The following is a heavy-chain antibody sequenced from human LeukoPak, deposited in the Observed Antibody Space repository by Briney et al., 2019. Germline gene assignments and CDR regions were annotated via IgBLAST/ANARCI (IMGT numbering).Heavy chain of an antibody. CDR1: GFTFSSYS. CDR3: ARDRGGSYSAIDY. V-gene: IGHV3-48*04. D-gene: IGHD2-15*01. CDR2: ISSSSITI. Sequence: GSLRLSCAASGFTFSSYSLNWVRQAPGKGLEWVSFISSSSITIYYADSVKGRFTISRDNAEKYLYLQMNSLRAEDTAVYYCARDRGGSYSAIDYWGQGTLVTVSS. J-gene: IGHJ4*02.